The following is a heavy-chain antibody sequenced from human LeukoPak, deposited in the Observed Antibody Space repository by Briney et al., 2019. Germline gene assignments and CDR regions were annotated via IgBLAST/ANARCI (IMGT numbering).Heavy chain of an antibody. CDR3: AREDRVGATTGSDH. CDR1: GGSISSSSYY. J-gene: IGHJ4*02. CDR2: IYYNGAT. D-gene: IGHD1-26*01. V-gene: IGHV4-39*01. Sequence: SETLSLTCTVSGGSISSSSYYWGRIRQPPGKGLQWIGTIYYNGATQYNPSLKSRVTISVDTYKNQFSLKLTSVTAADTAVYYCAREDRVGATTGSDHWGQGTLVTVSS.